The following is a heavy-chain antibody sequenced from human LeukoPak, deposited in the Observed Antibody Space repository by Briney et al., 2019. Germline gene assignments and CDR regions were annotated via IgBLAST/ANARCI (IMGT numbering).Heavy chain of an antibody. J-gene: IGHJ4*02. V-gene: IGHV1-69*06. CDR1: GYTFTRYY. CDR3: ARGLARTSMVTRGGVRFDY. Sequence: ASVKVSCKASGYTFTRYYVNWVRQAPGQGLEWMGGIIPIFGTANYAQKFQGRVTITADKSTSTAYMELSSLRSEDTAVYYCARGLARTSMVTRGGVRFDYWGQGTLVTVSS. D-gene: IGHD5-18*01. CDR2: IIPIFGTA.